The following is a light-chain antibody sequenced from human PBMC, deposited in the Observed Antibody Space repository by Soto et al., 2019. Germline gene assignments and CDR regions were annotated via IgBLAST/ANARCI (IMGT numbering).Light chain of an antibody. V-gene: IGKV3-20*01. CDR1: QSVYNNY. Sequence: EIVLTQSPGTLSLSPGERATLSCRASQSVYNNYLAWYQQKPGQTPRLLVNGASNRATGIPDRFSGGGSGTYFTLTISSLEPEDFAVYYCQQYGLPPPSFGQGTRVEIK. CDR3: QQYGLPPPS. J-gene: IGKJ2*01. CDR2: GAS.